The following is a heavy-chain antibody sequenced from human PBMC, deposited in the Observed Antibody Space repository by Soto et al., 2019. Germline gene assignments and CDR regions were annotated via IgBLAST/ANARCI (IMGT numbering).Heavy chain of an antibody. D-gene: IGHD2-21*01. CDR2: IYPGDSDT. Sequence: PGESLKISCKGSGYSFTSYWIGWVRQMPGKGLEWMGIIYPGDSDTRYSPSFQGQVTISADKSISTAYLQWSSLKASDTAMYYCARHGGAPNYYYGMDVWGQGTTVTVSS. V-gene: IGHV5-51*01. CDR1: GYSFTSYW. CDR3: ARHGGAPNYYYGMDV. J-gene: IGHJ6*02.